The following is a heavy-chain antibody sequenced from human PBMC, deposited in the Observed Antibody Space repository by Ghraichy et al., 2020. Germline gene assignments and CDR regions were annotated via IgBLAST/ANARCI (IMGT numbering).Heavy chain of an antibody. V-gene: IGHV4-39*01. Sequence: SETLSLTCTVSNDSISNSNYYWGWIRQPPGKGLEWIGSIYESGKTNYSPSLKSRVTMSAGTPKNQFSLRLSSVTAADTALYHCARSHNGYRLNCFDSWGQGILVTVSA. D-gene: IGHD5-24*01. CDR2: IYESGKT. CDR3: ARSHNGYRLNCFDS. J-gene: IGHJ4*02. CDR1: NDSISNSNYY.